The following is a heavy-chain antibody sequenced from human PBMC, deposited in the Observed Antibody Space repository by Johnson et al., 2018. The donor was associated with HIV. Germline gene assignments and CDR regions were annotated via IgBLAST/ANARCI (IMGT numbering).Heavy chain of an antibody. CDR3: ARSWGNDAFDI. Sequence: VQLVESGGGVVQPGRSLRLSCAASGFTFSSYGMHWVRQAPGKGLEWVAVIWYDGSNKYYADSVKGRFTISRDNSKNTLYLQMNSLRAEDTAAHYCARSWGNDAFDIWGQGTMVTVSS. V-gene: IGHV3-30*19. D-gene: IGHD7-27*01. J-gene: IGHJ3*02. CDR1: GFTFSSYG. CDR2: IWYDGSNK.